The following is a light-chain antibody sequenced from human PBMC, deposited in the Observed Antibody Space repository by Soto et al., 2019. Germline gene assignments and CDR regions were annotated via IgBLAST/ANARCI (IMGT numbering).Light chain of an antibody. J-gene: IGKJ1*01. V-gene: IGKV1-9*01. CDR2: AAS. CDR1: QGISSY. Sequence: DIQLTQSPSFLSASVGDRVTITCRASQGISSYLAWYQQKPGKAPKLLIYAASTLKSGVPSRFSGSGSVTEFTLTSSSLQPEDFATYYCQQLNSYPPTFGQGTKVEIK. CDR3: QQLNSYPPT.